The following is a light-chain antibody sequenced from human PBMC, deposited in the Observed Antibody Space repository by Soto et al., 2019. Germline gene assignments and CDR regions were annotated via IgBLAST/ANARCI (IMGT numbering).Light chain of an antibody. V-gene: IGKV1-5*01. CDR2: GVS. J-gene: IGKJ4*02. CDR1: QSISRW. CDR3: QQYHSYPWT. Sequence: TQLTPSASTLSAFVGGGVPIACRASQSISRWLAWYQQKPGKAPDLLIYGVSTLQSGVPSRFSGSGSGTEFNLTISSLQADDFATYYCQQYHSYPWTFGGGTKV.